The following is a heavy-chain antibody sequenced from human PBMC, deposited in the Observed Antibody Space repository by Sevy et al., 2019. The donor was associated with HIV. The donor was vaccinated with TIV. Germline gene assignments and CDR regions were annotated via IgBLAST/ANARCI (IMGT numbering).Heavy chain of an antibody. Sequence: ASVKVSCKASGYTFTDYYIHWVRQAPGQGLEWMGWINPKSGGTNYAQKLHGRVTMTRDTSISTAYMELSRLRSGDTAVYYCARVVEPAGIDPYYYGVDVWGPGATVTVSS. CDR2: INPKSGGT. J-gene: IGHJ6*02. D-gene: IGHD2-2*02. CDR3: ARVVEPAGIDPYYYGVDV. V-gene: IGHV1-2*02. CDR1: GYTFTDYY.